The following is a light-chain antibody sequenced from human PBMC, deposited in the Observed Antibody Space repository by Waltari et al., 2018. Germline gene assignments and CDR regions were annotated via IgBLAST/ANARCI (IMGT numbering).Light chain of an antibody. J-gene: IGLJ1*01. CDR1: SSHVGSYNL. CDR3: CSYAGSSTFYV. CDR2: EGS. V-gene: IGLV2-23*01. Sequence: QSALTQPAPVSGSPGQSIPIPCTGTSSHVGSYNLVSWYQQHPGKAPKLMIYEGSKRPSGVSNRFSGSKSGTTASLTISGLQAEDEADYYCCSYAGSSTFYVFGTGTKVTVL.